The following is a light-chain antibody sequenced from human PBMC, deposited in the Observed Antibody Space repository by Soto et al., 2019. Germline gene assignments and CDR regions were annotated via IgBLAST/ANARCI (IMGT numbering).Light chain of an antibody. Sequence: QLVLTQAPSASASLGASVKLTCTLSSVHSNYAIAWHQQQSEKGPRYLMKLNSDGSHSKGDGIPDRFSGSSSGAERYLPISSLQSEDEADYYCQTWGSGIVVFGGGTKLTVL. CDR2: LNSDGSH. CDR1: SVHSNYA. V-gene: IGLV4-69*01. J-gene: IGLJ2*01. CDR3: QTWGSGIVV.